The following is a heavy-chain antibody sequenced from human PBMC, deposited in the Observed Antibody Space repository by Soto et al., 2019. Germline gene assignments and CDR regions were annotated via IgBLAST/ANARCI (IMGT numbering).Heavy chain of an antibody. Sequence: GGSLRLSCAASGFTFSSYAMHWVRQAPGKGLEWVAIIWYDGTKKYYPDSVKGRFTISRDNSKNTVELQMNSLRAEDTAVYYCARDPGDYYFDYWGQGTLVTVSS. CDR1: GFTFSSYA. D-gene: IGHD4-17*01. CDR3: ARDPGDYYFDY. J-gene: IGHJ4*02. CDR2: IWYDGTKK. V-gene: IGHV3-33*08.